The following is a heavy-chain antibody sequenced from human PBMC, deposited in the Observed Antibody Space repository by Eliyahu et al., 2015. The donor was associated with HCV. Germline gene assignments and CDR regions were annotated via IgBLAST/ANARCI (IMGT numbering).Heavy chain of an antibody. D-gene: IGHD4-17*01. V-gene: IGHV1-69*01. J-gene: IGHJ5*02. CDR1: GGTFSSYA. Sequence: QVQLVQSGAEVKKPGSSVKVSCKASGGTFSSYAISWVRQAPGQGLEWMGGIIPIFGTANYAQKFQGRVTITADESTSTAYMELSSLRSEDTAVYYCAHNPPGSDYGDYVSWFDPWGQGTLVTVSS. CDR3: AHNPPGSDYGDYVSWFDP. CDR2: IIPIFGTA.